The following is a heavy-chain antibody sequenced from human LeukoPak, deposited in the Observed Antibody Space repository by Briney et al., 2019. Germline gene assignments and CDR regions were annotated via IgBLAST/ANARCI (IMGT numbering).Heavy chain of an antibody. CDR3: ARDDPTVTTGPPVGS. D-gene: IGHD4-17*01. CDR1: GFTFSSYW. V-gene: IGHV3-7*01. Sequence: PGGSLRLSCAASGFTFSSYWMSWVRQAPGKGLEWVANIKQDGSEKYYVDSVKGRFTISRDNAKNSLYLQMNSLRVEDTAVYYCARDDPTVTTGPPVGSWGQGTLVTVSS. CDR2: IKQDGSEK. J-gene: IGHJ4*02.